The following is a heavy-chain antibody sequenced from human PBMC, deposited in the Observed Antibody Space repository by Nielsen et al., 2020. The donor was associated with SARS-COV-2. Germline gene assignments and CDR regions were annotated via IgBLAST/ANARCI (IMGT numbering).Heavy chain of an antibody. Sequence: GESLKISCAASGFTFSSYAMHWVRQAPGKGLEWVAVISYDGSNKYYADSVKGRFTISRDNSKNTLYLQMNSLRAEDTAVYYCARDRYPRYAVADSMDVWGQGTTVTVSS. V-gene: IGHV3-30-3*01. CDR1: GFTFSSYA. D-gene: IGHD6-19*01. CDR2: ISYDGSNK. J-gene: IGHJ6*02. CDR3: ARDRYPRYAVADSMDV.